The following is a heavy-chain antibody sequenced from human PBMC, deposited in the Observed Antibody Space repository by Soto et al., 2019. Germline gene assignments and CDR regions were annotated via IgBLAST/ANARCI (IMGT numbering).Heavy chain of an antibody. CDR2: INPNTGDT. J-gene: IGHJ4*01. CDR1: GYTFTGYY. CDR3: TRPLRATAGTTFYY. V-gene: IGHV1-2*02. Sequence: ASVKVSCKASGYTFTGYYVHWVRQAPGQGLEWMGWINPNTGDTNYAQKFQGRVIMTSAAAISTAYMELNSLTSDDTAVYYCTRPLRATAGTTFYYWGQGSLVTVSS. D-gene: IGHD1-1*01.